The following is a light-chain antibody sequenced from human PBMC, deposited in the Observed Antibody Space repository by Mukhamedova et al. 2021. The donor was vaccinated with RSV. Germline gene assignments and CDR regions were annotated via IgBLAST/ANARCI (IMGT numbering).Light chain of an antibody. Sequence: WYQRRVHGKAPKLLIYTASSLQSGVPSRFSGRGSETDFTLTISSLQPEDFATYYCQQASTFPFTFGPGTKVDIK. V-gene: IGKV1-12*01. CDR2: TAS. CDR3: QQASTFPFT. J-gene: IGKJ3*01.